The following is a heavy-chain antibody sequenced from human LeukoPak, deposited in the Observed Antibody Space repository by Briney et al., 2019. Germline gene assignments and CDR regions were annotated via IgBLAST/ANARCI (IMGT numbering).Heavy chain of an antibody. CDR3: AFRGVSDDFDN. CDR1: GYTFTSYA. V-gene: IGHV1-3*01. Sequence: GASVKVSCKASGYTFTSYAMHWVRQAPGQRLEWMGWINAGNGNTKYSQKFQGRVTITRDTSASTAYMEVSSLRSEDTAMYYCAFRGVSDDFDNWGQGTLVTVSS. J-gene: IGHJ4*02. CDR2: INAGNGNT. D-gene: IGHD3-10*01.